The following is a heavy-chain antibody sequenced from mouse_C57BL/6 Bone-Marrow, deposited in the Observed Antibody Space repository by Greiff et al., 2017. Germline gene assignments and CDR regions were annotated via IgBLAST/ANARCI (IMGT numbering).Heavy chain of an antibody. CDR2: IYIGNGYT. D-gene: IGHD2-4*01. Sequence: EVQLQQSGAELVRPGSSVKMSCNTSGYTFTSYGINWVKQRPGQGLDWIGYIYIGNGYTAYNEKFKGKATLTSDTSSSTVYMQLSILTSEVSAIYFYARVYYDYVASYYYAMDYWGQGTSVTVSS. J-gene: IGHJ4*01. V-gene: IGHV1-58*01. CDR1: GYTFTSYG. CDR3: ARVYYDYVASYYYAMDY.